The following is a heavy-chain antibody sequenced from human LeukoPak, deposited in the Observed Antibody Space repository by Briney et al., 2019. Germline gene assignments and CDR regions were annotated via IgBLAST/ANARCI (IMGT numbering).Heavy chain of an antibody. D-gene: IGHD5-12*01. CDR2: VYYSGST. CDR1: GGSTSSYY. Sequence: SETLSLTCTVSGGSTSSYYWSWIRQPPGKGLEWIGYVYYSGSTDYKPSLKSRATISIDTSKNQFSLKLSSVTAADTAVYYCARAPYEDYYYYYMDVWGKGTTVTVSS. J-gene: IGHJ6*03. CDR3: ARAPYEDYYYYYMDV. V-gene: IGHV4-59*12.